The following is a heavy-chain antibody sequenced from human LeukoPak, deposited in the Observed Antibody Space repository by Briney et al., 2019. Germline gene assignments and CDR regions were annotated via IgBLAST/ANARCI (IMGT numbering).Heavy chain of an antibody. Sequence: SETLSLTCTVSGGSISSSSYYWGWIRQPPGKGLEWIGSIYYSGSTYYNPSLKSRVTISVDTSKSQFSLKLSSVTAADTAVYYCARAPSSGWYKIGQLQHWGQGTLVTVSS. V-gene: IGHV4-39*07. D-gene: IGHD6-19*01. CDR3: ARAPSSGWYKIGQLQH. J-gene: IGHJ1*01. CDR2: IYYSGST. CDR1: GGSISSSSYY.